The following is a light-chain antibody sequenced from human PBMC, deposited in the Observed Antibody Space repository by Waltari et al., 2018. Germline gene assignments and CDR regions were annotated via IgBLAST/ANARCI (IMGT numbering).Light chain of an antibody. CDR1: SSDVGGYNY. V-gene: IGLV2-14*03. J-gene: IGLJ3*02. CDR2: DVS. Sequence: QSALTQPASVSGSPGQSITISCTGTSSDVGGYNYVSWYQQHPGKAPKLMIYDVSTRPAGGSKRFSGSKSGNTASLTISGLQAEDEADYYCSSYTSSSTLWVFGGGTKLTVL. CDR3: SSYTSSSTLWV.